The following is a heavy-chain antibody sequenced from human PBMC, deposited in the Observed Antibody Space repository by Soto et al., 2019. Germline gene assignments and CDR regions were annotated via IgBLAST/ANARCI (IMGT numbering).Heavy chain of an antibody. V-gene: IGHV4-61*01. D-gene: IGHD2-15*01. CDR1: GDSVSSGTYY. CDR2: FYYTGST. CDR3: ARDLRYCSGGSCYSHDAFDI. J-gene: IGHJ3*02. Sequence: QVQLQESGPGLVKPSETLSLTCTVSGDSVSSGTYYWGWIRQPPGKGLEWIGYFYYTGSTNYNPSLKSRVTISVNTSKNQFSRKLSSVTAADTAVYYCARDLRYCSGGSCYSHDAFDIWGQGTMVTVSS.